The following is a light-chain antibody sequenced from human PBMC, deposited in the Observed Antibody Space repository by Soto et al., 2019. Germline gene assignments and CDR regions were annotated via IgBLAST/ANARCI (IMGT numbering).Light chain of an antibody. J-gene: IGLJ1*01. CDR2: EVS. CDR3: TSYTRDTALV. Sequence: QSALTQPASVSGSPGQSITISCTGTSSDVGGYDYVSWYQLHPGKAPKLMVFEVSNRPSGVSYRFSGSKSGSTASLTISGLQAEDEADYHCTSYTRDTALVFGTGTKVTVL. CDR1: SSDVGGYDY. V-gene: IGLV2-14*01.